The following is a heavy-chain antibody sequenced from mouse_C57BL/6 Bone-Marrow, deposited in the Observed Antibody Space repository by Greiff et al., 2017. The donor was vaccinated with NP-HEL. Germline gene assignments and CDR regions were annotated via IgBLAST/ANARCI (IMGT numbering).Heavy chain of an antibody. V-gene: IGHV5-17*01. CDR3: ARENYSKDWYFDV. Sequence: EVKLVESGGGLVKPGGSLKLSCAASGFTFSDYGMHWVRQAPEKGLEWVAYISSGSSTIYYADTVKGRFTISRDNAKNNLFLQMTSLRSEDTAMYYCARENYSKDWYFDVWGTGTTVTVSS. J-gene: IGHJ1*03. CDR2: ISSGSSTI. D-gene: IGHD2-5*01. CDR1: GFTFSDYG.